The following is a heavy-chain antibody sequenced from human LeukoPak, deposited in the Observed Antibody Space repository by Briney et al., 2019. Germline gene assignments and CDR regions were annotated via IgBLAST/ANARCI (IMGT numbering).Heavy chain of an antibody. D-gene: IGHD2-2*01. CDR1: GFTFNSYS. V-gene: IGHV3-48*04. CDR2: ISSGSSTK. J-gene: IGHJ4*02. Sequence: PGGSLRLSCAASGFTFNSYSMNWVRRAPGKGLEWVSYISSGSSTKYYADSVKGRFTISRDNAKNSLYLQMNSLRAEDTAVYYCATGGEYQLILFDYWGQGTRVTVSS. CDR3: ATGGEYQLILFDY.